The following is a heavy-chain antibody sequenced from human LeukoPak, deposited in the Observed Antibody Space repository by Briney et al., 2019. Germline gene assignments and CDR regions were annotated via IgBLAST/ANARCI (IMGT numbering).Heavy chain of an antibody. CDR2: IYYSGST. CDR3: ARALTISYYFDY. D-gene: IGHD5-24*01. J-gene: IGHJ4*02. V-gene: IGHV4-31*03. Sequence: SETLSLTCTVSGGSISSGRYYWSWIRQHPGKGLEWIGYIYYSGSTYYNPSLKSRVTISVDTSKNQFSLKLSSVTAADTAVYYCARALTISYYFDYWGQGTLVTVSS. CDR1: GGSISSGRYY.